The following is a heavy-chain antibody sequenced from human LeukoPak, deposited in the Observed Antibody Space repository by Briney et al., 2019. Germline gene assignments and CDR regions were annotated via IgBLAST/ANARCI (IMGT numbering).Heavy chain of an antibody. CDR2: IIPIFGTA. CDR1: GGTSSSYA. CDR3: ARGGYSYGSGWFDP. Sequence: ASVKVSCKASGGTSSSYAISWVRQAPGQGLEWMGGIIPIFGTANYAQKFQGRVTITADESTSTAYMELSSLRSEDTAVYYCARGGYSYGSGWFDPWGQGTLVTVSS. V-gene: IGHV1-69*13. D-gene: IGHD5-18*01. J-gene: IGHJ5*02.